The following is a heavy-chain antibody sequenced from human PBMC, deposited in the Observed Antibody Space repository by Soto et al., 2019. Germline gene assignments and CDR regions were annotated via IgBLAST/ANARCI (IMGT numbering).Heavy chain of an antibody. D-gene: IGHD3-3*01. V-gene: IGHV5-51*01. CDR3: ASASVDYDFWSGYNRYYYYGMDV. CDR1: GYSFTSYW. Sequence: PGESLKISCKVSGYSFTSYWIGWVRQMPGKGLEWMGIIYPGDSDTRYSPSFQGQVTISADKSISTAYLQWSSLKASDTAMYYCASASVDYDFWSGYNRYYYYGMDVWGQGTTVTVSS. CDR2: IYPGDSDT. J-gene: IGHJ6*02.